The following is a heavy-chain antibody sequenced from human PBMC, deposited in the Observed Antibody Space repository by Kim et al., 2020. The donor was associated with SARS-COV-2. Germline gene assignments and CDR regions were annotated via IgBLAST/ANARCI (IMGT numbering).Heavy chain of an antibody. D-gene: IGHD5-12*01. CDR2: IYYSGST. Sequence: SETLSLTCTVSGGSVSSGSYYWSWIRQPPGKGLEWIGYIYYSGSTNYNPSLKSRVTISVDTSKNQFSLKLSSVTAADTAVYYCARDRAAYSGYDYRFDYWGQGTLVTVSS. J-gene: IGHJ4*02. CDR3: ARDRAAYSGYDYRFDY. V-gene: IGHV4-61*01. CDR1: GGSVSSGSYY.